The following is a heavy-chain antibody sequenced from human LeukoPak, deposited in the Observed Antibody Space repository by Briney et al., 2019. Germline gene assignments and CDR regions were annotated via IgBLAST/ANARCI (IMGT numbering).Heavy chain of an antibody. V-gene: IGHV3-33*01. CDR3: ARDLPVFLDY. CDR1: GFTFSSYG. J-gene: IGHJ4*02. CDR2: IWYEGSNK. Sequence: PGGSLRLSCAASGFTFSSYGVHWVREAPGKGLEGVAVIWYEGSNKYYADSVKGRFTISRDNSKNTLYLQMNSLIVEDTPVYYCARDLPVFLDYWGQGTLVTVSS. D-gene: IGHD5/OR15-5a*01.